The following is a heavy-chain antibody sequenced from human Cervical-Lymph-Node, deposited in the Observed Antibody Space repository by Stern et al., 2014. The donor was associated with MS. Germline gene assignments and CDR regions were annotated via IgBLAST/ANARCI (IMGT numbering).Heavy chain of an antibody. V-gene: IGHV1-3*04. CDR2: INTGNGNR. J-gene: IGHJ6*02. CDR3: ARTGTVVTSGYYYGMDV. CDR1: GYNFTDYG. D-gene: IGHD4-23*01. Sequence: VQLVESGAEVKKPGASVKVSCKTAGYNFTDYGIIWVRQAPGQRLEWMGWINTGNGNRRYSQKIQGRVTITRDTSGSTAYMELSSLRSEDTAVYYCARTGTVVTSGYYYGMDVWGQGTTVTVSS.